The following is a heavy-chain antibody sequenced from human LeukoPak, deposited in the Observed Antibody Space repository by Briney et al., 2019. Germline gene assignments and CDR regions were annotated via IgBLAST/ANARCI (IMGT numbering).Heavy chain of an antibody. V-gene: IGHV5-51*01. CDR1: GYSFTSYW. CDR2: IYPGDSDT. Sequence: GESLKISCKGSGYSFTSYWIGWVRQMPGKGLEWMGIIYPGDSDTTYSPSFQGQVTISADKSISTAYLQWSSLKASDTAIYFCARGIVGPDSGFDYWGQGPLVTVSS. J-gene: IGHJ4*02. D-gene: IGHD2-15*01. CDR3: ARGIVGPDSGFDY.